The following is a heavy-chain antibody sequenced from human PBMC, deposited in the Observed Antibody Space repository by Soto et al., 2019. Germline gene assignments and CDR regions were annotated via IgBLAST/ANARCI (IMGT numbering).Heavy chain of an antibody. V-gene: IGHV1-46*01. J-gene: IGHJ4*02. D-gene: IGHD1-26*01. CDR1: GYIFIHYY. CDR2: INPNGGNT. Sequence: ASVKVSCKASGYIFIHYYIHWVRQAPGQGLEWMAIINPNGGNTNYAQKFQGRVTVTSDTSTSTAYMELSSLGSEDTAVYYCARASGSYTNYYFDYWGQGTLVTVSS. CDR3: ARASGSYTNYYFDY.